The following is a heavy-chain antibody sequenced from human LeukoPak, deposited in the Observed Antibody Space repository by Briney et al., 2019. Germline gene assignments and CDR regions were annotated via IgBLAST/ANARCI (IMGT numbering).Heavy chain of an antibody. CDR2: INHSGNA. V-gene: IGHV4-34*01. J-gene: IGHJ4*02. Sequence: PSATLSLTCDVYGGAFSGCYWTWIRQSPGKGLEWIGEINHSGNANYSPSLESRVTISTDTSKNQFSLKLSSVTAADTAFYYCARGGISMVRGVMTEWGQGTLVTVTS. CDR3: ARGGISMVRGVMTE. CDR1: GGAFSGCY. D-gene: IGHD3-10*01.